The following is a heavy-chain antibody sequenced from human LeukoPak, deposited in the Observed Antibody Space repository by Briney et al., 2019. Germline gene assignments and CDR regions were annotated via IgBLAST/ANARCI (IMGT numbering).Heavy chain of an antibody. CDR2: INPNSGGT. CDR3: ARDDAMTDAFDI. D-gene: IGHD2-2*01. CDR1: GYTFTSYY. J-gene: IGHJ3*02. Sequence: GASVKVSCKASGYTFTSYYIHWVRQAPGQGLEWMGWINPNSGGTNYAQKFQGWVTMTRDTSISTAYMELSRLRSDDTAVYYCARDDAMTDAFDIWGQGTMVTVSS. V-gene: IGHV1-2*04.